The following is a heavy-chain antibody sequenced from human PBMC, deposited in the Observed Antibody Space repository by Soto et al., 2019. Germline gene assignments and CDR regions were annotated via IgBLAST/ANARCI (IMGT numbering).Heavy chain of an antibody. CDR1: GFTFSTYT. CDR2: VLPTARST. J-gene: IGHJ4*02. D-gene: IGHD4-17*01. CDR3: AKDFTPDGYWDFDY. Sequence: GSLRLSCAASGFTFSTYTMNWVRQAPGKGLEWVSAVLPTARSTFYADSVKGRFTISRDNSKNTLYLHMTNLRAEDTDVYYCAKDFTPDGYWDFDYWGQGTLVTVSS. V-gene: IGHV3-23*01.